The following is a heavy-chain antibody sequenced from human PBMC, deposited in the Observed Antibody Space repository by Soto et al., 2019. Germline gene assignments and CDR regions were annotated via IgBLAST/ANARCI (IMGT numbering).Heavy chain of an antibody. D-gene: IGHD3-16*02. J-gene: IGHJ5*02. Sequence: SGSLRLSCAASGFTFSTYWMHWVRQAPGKGLVWVSRINGDGGSTSYADSVKGRFTISRDNAKNTVYLQMNSLRAEDRAVYYCARVVRWFYPWGQGALVPVSS. CDR3: ARVVRWFYP. CDR1: GFTFSTYW. V-gene: IGHV3-74*01. CDR2: INGDGGST.